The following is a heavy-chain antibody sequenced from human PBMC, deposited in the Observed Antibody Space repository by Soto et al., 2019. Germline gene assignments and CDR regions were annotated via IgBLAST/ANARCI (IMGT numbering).Heavy chain of an antibody. CDR3: ARAFDY. J-gene: IGHJ4*02. CDR1: GYTFTSYA. V-gene: IGHV1-3*01. Sequence: ASVKVSCKASGYTFTSYAMHWVRQAPGQRLEWMGWINAGNGSTKYSQKFQGRVTITRDTSASTAYMELSSLRSEDTAVYYCARAFDYWGQGTLVTVSS. CDR2: INAGNGST.